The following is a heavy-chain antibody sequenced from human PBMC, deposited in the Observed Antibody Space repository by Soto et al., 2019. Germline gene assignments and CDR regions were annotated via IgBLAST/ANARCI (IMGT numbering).Heavy chain of an antibody. J-gene: IGHJ4*02. CDR2: ITSSGSTT. Sequence: GVSLRLSCAASGFTFSSYEMNWVRQAPGKGLEWVSYITSSGSTTYYADSVKGRFTISRDNAASSLYLQMNSLRAEDTAVYYCARGNSPVNVHWGQGTTVTVYS. V-gene: IGHV3-48*03. CDR1: GFTFSSYE. D-gene: IGHD3-16*02. CDR3: ARGNSPVNVH.